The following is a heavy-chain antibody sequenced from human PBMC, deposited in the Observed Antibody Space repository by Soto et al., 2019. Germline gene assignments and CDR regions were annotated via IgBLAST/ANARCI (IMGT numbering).Heavy chain of an antibody. CDR2: IWYDGSNK. V-gene: IGHV3-33*01. D-gene: IGHD1-26*01. J-gene: IGHJ4*02. Sequence: QVQLVESGGGVVQPGRSLRLSCAASGFTFSSYGMHWVRQAPGKGLEWVAVIWYDGSNKYYADSVKGRFTISRDNSKNTLYLQMNSLRAEDTAGYYCARAGSGSYAKDYWGQGTLVTVSS. CDR3: ARAGSGSYAKDY. CDR1: GFTFSSYG.